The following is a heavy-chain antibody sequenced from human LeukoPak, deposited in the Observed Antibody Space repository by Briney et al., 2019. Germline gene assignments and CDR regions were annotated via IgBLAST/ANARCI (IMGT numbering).Heavy chain of an antibody. Sequence: PSETLSLTCAVYGGSFSDYYWSWIRQPPGKGLEWIGYIYYSGSTYYNPSLKSRVTISVDTSKNQFSLKLSSVTAADTAVYYCARGDSSGYYSYYFDYWGQGTLVTVSS. CDR3: ARGDSSGYYSYYFDY. J-gene: IGHJ4*02. CDR1: GGSFSDYY. CDR2: IYYSGST. D-gene: IGHD3-22*01. V-gene: IGHV4-30-4*01.